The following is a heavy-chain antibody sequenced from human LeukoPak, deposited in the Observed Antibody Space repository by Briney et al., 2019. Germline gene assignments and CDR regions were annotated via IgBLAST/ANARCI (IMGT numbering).Heavy chain of an antibody. CDR2: ISWNSGSI. D-gene: IGHD3-3*01. V-gene: IGHV3-9*01. CDR3: AKDITPLGSIFGVGKNYGMDV. CDR1: GFTFDDYA. Sequence: HAGGSLRLSCAASGFTFDDYAMHWVRQAPGKGLEWVSGISWNSGSIGYADSVKGRFTISRDNAKNSLYLQMNSLRAEDTALYYCAKDITPLGSIFGVGKNYGMDVWGQGTTVTVSS. J-gene: IGHJ6*02.